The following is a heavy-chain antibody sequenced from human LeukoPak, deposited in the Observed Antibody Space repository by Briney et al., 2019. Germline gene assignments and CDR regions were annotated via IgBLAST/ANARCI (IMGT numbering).Heavy chain of an antibody. CDR3: AREGVVVKRKTTDTYYYYYMDV. D-gene: IGHD2-15*01. J-gene: IGHJ6*03. V-gene: IGHV4-61*02. Sequence: PSETLSLTCTVSGGSISSGSYYWSWIRQPAGKGLEWIGRIYTSGSTNYNPSLKSRVTISVDTSKNQFSLKLSSVTAADTAVYYCAREGVVVKRKTTDTYYYYYMDVWGKGTTVTISS. CDR1: GGSISSGSYY. CDR2: IYTSGST.